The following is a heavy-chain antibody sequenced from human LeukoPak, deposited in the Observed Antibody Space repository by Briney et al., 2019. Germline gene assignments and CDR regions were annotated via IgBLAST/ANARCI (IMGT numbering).Heavy chain of an antibody. J-gene: IGHJ4*02. V-gene: IGHV3-21*01. Sequence: GGSLRLSCAASGFTFSRYSMNWVRQAPGKGLEWVSSISDDGKYIYYAEQVKGRFSISRDNAKSSLYLQMNSLRAEDTAVYYCAKEPPYSSSGDIDSWGQGTLVTVSS. CDR3: AKEPPYSSSGDIDS. CDR1: GFTFSRYS. D-gene: IGHD6-6*01. CDR2: ISDDGKYI.